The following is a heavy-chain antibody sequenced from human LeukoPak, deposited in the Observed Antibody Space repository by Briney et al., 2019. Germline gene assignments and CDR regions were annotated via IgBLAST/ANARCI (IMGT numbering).Heavy chain of an antibody. V-gene: IGHV3-11*01. J-gene: IGHJ1*01. CDR2: ISSSGTTI. CDR3: ARDPHPAIAAAGNYFQH. Sequence: GGSLRLSCAASGFTFSDYYMSWIRQAPGKELEWVSYISSSGTTISYADSVKGRFTISRDNAKNSLYLQMNSLRAEDTAVYYCARDPHPAIAAAGNYFQHWGQGTLVTVSS. CDR1: GFTFSDYY. D-gene: IGHD6-13*01.